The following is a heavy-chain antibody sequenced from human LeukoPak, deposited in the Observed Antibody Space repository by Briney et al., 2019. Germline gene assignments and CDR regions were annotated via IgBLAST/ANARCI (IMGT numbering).Heavy chain of an antibody. CDR3: ARHPFSAPFDS. CDR1: GGSFSSSSYY. J-gene: IGHJ4*02. CDR2: VYQTGDT. V-gene: IGHV4-61*01. D-gene: IGHD6-19*01. Sequence: SETLSLTCTVSGGSFSSSSYYWSWFRRPPGKGLEWIAYVYQTGDTRYNPSLKSRVSISLDTTKNQFSLQLRSVTATDTAVYYCARHPFSAPFDSWGQGILVTVSS.